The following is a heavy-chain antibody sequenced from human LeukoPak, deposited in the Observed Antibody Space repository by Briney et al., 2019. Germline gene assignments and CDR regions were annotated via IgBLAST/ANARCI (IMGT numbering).Heavy chain of an antibody. Sequence: GGSLRLSCAASGFIFSSYAMHWVRQAPGKGLEWVAVISYDGSNKYYADSVKGRFTISRDNSKNTLYLQMNSLRAEDTAVYYCARPTTLYYFDYWGQGTLVTVSS. CDR2: ISYDGSNK. J-gene: IGHJ4*02. CDR3: ARPTTLYYFDY. V-gene: IGHV3-30-3*01. CDR1: GFIFSSYA. D-gene: IGHD4-11*01.